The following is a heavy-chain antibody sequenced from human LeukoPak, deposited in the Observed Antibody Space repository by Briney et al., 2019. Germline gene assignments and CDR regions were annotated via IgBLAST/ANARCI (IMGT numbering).Heavy chain of an antibody. CDR2: IYPGDSDT. CDR3: ARPSYGYFSAFDI. Sequence: GESLKISCQGSGYSFTTYWIGWVRQMPGKGLEWMGIIYPGDSDTRYSPSFQGQVTISADKSISTAYLQWSSLKASDTAMYYCARPSYGYFSAFDIWGQGTMVTVSS. CDR1: GYSFTTYW. D-gene: IGHD5-18*01. J-gene: IGHJ3*02. V-gene: IGHV5-51*01.